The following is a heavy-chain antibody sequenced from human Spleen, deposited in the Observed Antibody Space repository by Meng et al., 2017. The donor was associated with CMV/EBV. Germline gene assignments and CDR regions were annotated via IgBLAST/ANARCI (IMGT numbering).Heavy chain of an antibody. CDR1: GGSISSYY. CDR2: IYYSGST. J-gene: IGHJ4*02. V-gene: IGHV4-59*01. CDR3: ASFIAARRYFDY. Sequence: SETLSLTCTVSGGSISSYYWSWIRQPPGKGLEWIGYIYYSGSTNYNPSLKSRVTISVDTSKNQFSLKLSSVTAADTAVYYCASFIAARRYFDYWGQGTLVTVSS. D-gene: IGHD6-6*01.